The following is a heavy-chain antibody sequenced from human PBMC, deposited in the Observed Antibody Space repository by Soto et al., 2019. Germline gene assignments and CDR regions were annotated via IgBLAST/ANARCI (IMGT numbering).Heavy chain of an antibody. V-gene: IGHV3-48*01. CDR2: ITSSGSTI. CDR1: GFTLSTYS. J-gene: IGHJ6*02. Sequence: EVKMVESGGGLVQPGGSLSLSCEVSGFTLSTYSMNWVRQAPGKGLEWVSFITSSGSTIYYADSVKGRFTVSRDNAKIALVRQMNSLRGEHTAVYYCAGVAIAAGGVIAVTYALDVWGQGTTVTVSS. D-gene: IGHD3-16*02. CDR3: AGVAIAAGGVIAVTYALDV.